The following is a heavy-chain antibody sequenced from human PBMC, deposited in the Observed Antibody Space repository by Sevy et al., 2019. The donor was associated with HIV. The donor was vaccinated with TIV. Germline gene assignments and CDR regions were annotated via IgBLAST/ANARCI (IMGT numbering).Heavy chain of an antibody. Sequence: SETLSLTCSVSGGSISGYYWSWIRQPPGKGLEWIGYIYHSGSPIYNPSLNSRVTISVDTAKTQFSLKLTSVTAADTAVYYCARRGQLANSYYGMDVWGQGTTVTVSS. CDR2: IYHSGSP. D-gene: IGHD3-10*01. J-gene: IGHJ6*02. V-gene: IGHV4-59*12. CDR1: GGSISGYY. CDR3: ARRGQLANSYYGMDV.